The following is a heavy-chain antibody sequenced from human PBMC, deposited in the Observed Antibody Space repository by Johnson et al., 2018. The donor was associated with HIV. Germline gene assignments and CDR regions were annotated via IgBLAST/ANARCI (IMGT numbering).Heavy chain of an antibody. Sequence: EVQLVESGGGLVQPGGSLRLSCAASGFTVSSNYMSWVRQAPGKGLEWVSVIYSGGSTYYVASVKGRFTISRDNAKNSLFLQVDSLRSEDTAVYYCAGGFDAFDIWGQGTMVTVSS. CDR1: GFTVSSNY. J-gene: IGHJ3*02. CDR2: IYSGGST. CDR3: AGGFDAFDI. V-gene: IGHV3-66*01.